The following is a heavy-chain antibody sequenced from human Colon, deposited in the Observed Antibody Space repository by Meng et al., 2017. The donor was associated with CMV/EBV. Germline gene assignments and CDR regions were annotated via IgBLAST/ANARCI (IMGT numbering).Heavy chain of an antibody. D-gene: IGHD3-10*01. V-gene: IGHV1-8*02. CDR1: GYTVTTYD. Sequence: KASGYTVTTYDINWVRQATGQGLEWMGWMNPNSGTTGYAQKFQGRITMTWNTSIITAYLDLSSLRSEDTAVYYCATGGRGFGSWFDPWGQGTLVTVSS. J-gene: IGHJ5*02. CDR3: ATGGRGFGSWFDP. CDR2: MNPNSGTT.